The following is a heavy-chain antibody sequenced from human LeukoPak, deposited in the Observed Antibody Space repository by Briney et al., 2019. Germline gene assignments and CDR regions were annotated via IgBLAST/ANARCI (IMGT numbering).Heavy chain of an antibody. J-gene: IGHJ4*02. CDR1: GFSISENR. CDR2: ISGSGGST. CDR3: AKSAPYYDYVWGSYRDLYYFDY. D-gene: IGHD3-16*02. Sequence: PSETLSLTCAVSGFSISENRYWSWVRQAPGKGLEWVSAISGSGGSTYYADSVKGRFTISRDNSKNTLYLQMNSLRAEDTAVYYCAKSAPYYDYVWGSYRDLYYFDYWGQGTLVTVSS. V-gene: IGHV3-23*01.